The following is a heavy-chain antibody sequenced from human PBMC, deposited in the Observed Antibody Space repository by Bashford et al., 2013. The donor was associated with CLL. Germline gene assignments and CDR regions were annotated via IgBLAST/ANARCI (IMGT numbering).Heavy chain of an antibody. CDR3: ARGPMIVVVINPGEPYYYYYYGMDV. Sequence: SETLSLTCAVYGGSFSGYYWSWIRHAPREGLEWIGEINHSGSTNYNPSLKSRVTISVDTSKNQFSLKLSSVTAADTAVYYCARGPMIVVVINPGEPYYYYYYGMDVWGQGTTVTVSS. J-gene: IGHJ6*02. CDR2: INHSGST. D-gene: IGHD3-22*01. V-gene: IGHV4-34*01. CDR1: GGSFSGYY.